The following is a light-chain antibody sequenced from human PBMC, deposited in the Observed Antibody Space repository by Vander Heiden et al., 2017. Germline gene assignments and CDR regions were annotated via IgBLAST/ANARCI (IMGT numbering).Light chain of an antibody. J-gene: IGLJ2*01. CDR2: GNS. CDR1: SSNIGAGYD. CDR3: QAYDSSLSAVV. V-gene: IGLV1-40*01. Sequence: QSVLTRPPSVSGDPGQRVTISCTGSSSNIGAGYDVHWYQQLPGTAPKLLIYGNSNRPSGVPDRCSGSKSGTSASLAITGLQAEDGADYYCQAYDSSLSAVVFGGGTKLTVL.